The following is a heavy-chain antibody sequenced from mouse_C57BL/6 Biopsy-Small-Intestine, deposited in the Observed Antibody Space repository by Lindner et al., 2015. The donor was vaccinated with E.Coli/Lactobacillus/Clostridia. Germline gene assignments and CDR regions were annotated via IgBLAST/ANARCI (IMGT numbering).Heavy chain of an antibody. CDR3: ARSGHWYFDV. J-gene: IGHJ1*02. CDR2: ILPGSGSI. CDR1: GYTFTNYW. V-gene: IGHV1-9*01. Sequence: VQLQESGAELMKPGASVKLSCKASGYTFTNYWIGWAKQRPGHGLEWIGEILPGSGSIKYNEKIKGKATFTADTSSNTAYMQLSSLTTEDSAIYYCARSGHWYFDVWGTGTTVTVSS. D-gene: IGHD3-1*01.